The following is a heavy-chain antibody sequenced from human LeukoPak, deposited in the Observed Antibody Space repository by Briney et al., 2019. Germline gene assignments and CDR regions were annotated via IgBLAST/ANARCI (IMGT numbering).Heavy chain of an antibody. D-gene: IGHD3-22*01. V-gene: IGHV4-59*08. J-gene: IGHJ3*02. Sequence: PSETLSLTCTVSGGSISSYYWSWIRQPPGKGLEWIGYIYYSGSTNYNPSLKSRVTISVDTSKNQFSLKLSSVTAADTAVYYCASQEYYYDSSGYYRLGAFDIWGQGTMVTVSS. CDR3: ASQEYYYDSSGYYRLGAFDI. CDR1: GGSISSYY. CDR2: IYYSGST.